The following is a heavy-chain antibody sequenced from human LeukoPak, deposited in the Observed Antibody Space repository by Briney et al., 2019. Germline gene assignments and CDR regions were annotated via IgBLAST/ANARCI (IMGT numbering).Heavy chain of an antibody. Sequence: GGSLRLSCAASGFTFSNAWMSWVRQAPGKGLEWVGRIKIKTDGGTTDYAAPVKGRFTISRDDSKKTLYLQMNSLKSEDTAVYYCNTDPLEPFDYWGQGTLVTVSS. CDR2: IKIKTDGGTT. J-gene: IGHJ4*02. V-gene: IGHV3-15*01. CDR3: NTDPLEPFDY. CDR1: GFTFSNAW. D-gene: IGHD1-14*01.